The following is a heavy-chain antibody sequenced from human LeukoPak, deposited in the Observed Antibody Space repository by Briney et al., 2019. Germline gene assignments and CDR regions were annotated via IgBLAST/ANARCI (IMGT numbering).Heavy chain of an antibody. Sequence: GGSLRLSCAASGFTFSSYAMSWVRQAPGKGLEWVSAISGSGGSTYYADSVKGRFTISRDNSKNTLYLQMNSLRAEDTAVYYCAPLWFGELSGYWGQGTLVTVSS. CDR3: APLWFGELSGY. D-gene: IGHD3-10*01. J-gene: IGHJ4*02. V-gene: IGHV3-23*01. CDR1: GFTFSSYA. CDR2: ISGSGGST.